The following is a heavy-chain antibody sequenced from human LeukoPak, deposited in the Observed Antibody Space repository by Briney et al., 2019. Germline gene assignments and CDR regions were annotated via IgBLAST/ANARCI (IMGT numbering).Heavy chain of an antibody. CDR1: GGSISSYY. J-gene: IGHJ4*02. D-gene: IGHD3-22*01. CDR3: ARQGYYYDSSGYYPLAY. CDR2: IYYSGST. Sequence: SETLSLTCTVSGGSISSYYWSWIRQPPGKGLEWIGYIYYSGSTNYNPSLKSRVTISVDTSKNQFSLKLSSVTAADTAVYYCARQGYYYDSSGYYPLAYWGQGTLVTVSS. V-gene: IGHV4-59*01.